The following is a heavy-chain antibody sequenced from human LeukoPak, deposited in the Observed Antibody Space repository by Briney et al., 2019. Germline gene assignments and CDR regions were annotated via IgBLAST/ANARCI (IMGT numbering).Heavy chain of an antibody. CDR2: IWYDGSNK. Sequence: GGSLILSCAASGFTFSSYGMHWVRQAPGKGLEWVGVIWYDGSNKYYADSVKGRFTISRDNSKNTLYLQMNSLRAEDTAVYYCARGPSMVRGVTAFDSWGQGTLVTVSS. CDR1: GFTFSSYG. J-gene: IGHJ4*02. D-gene: IGHD3-10*01. V-gene: IGHV3-33*01. CDR3: ARGPSMVRGVTAFDS.